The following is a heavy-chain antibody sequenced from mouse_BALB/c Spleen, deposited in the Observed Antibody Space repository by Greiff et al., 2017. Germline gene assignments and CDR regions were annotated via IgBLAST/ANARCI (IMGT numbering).Heavy chain of an antibody. V-gene: IGHV14-4*02. D-gene: IGHD1-1*01. CDR3: NACDYGSRSMDY. CDR1: GFNIKDYY. Sequence: VHVKQSGAELVRSGASVKLSCTASGFNIKDYYMHWVKQRPEQGLEWIGWIDPENGDTEYAPKFQGKATMTADTSSNTAYLQLSSLTSEDTAVYYCNACDYGSRSMDYWGQGTSVTVSS. CDR2: IDPENGDT. J-gene: IGHJ4*01.